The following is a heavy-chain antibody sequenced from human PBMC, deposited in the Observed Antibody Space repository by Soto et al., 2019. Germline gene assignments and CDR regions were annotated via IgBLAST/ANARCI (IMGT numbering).Heavy chain of an antibody. CDR1: GGSISSYY. V-gene: IGHV4-59*08. Sequence: SETLSLTCTVSGGSISSYYWSWIRQPPGKGLEWIGYIYYSGSTNYNPSLKSRVTISVDTSKNQFSLKLSSVTAADTAVYYCARHISSSSGSYYNDIYYYYYMDVWGKGTTVTVSS. D-gene: IGHD3-10*01. CDR3: ARHISSSSGSYYNDIYYYYYMDV. J-gene: IGHJ6*03. CDR2: IYYSGST.